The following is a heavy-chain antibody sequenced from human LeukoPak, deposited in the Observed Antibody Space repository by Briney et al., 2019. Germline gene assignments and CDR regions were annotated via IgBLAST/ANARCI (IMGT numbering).Heavy chain of an antibody. CDR2: ISSSGSTI. CDR1: GFTFSSYE. CDR3: ARVGLMAVVVTPFDP. J-gene: IGHJ5*02. D-gene: IGHD3-22*01. V-gene: IGHV3-48*03. Sequence: PGGCLRLSCAASGFTFSSYEMNWVRQAPGQGLEWVSYISSSGSTIYYADSVKGRFTISRDNAKNSLYLQMNSLRAEDTAVYYCARVGLMAVVVTPFDPWGQGTLVTVSS.